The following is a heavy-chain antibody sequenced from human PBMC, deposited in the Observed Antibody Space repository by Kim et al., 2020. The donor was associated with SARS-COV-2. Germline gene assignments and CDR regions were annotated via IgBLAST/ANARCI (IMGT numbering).Heavy chain of an antibody. D-gene: IGHD3-16*01. Sequence: ASVKVSCKASGYTFTSYGISWVRQAPGQGLEWMGWISAYNGNTNYAQKLQGRVTMTTDTSTSTAYMELRSLRSDDTAVYYCARVYSLGEMATEIWGPDDYWGQGTLVTVSS. CDR1: GYTFTSYG. J-gene: IGHJ4*02. V-gene: IGHV1-18*01. CDR3: ARVYSLGEMATEIWGPDDY. CDR2: ISAYNGNT.